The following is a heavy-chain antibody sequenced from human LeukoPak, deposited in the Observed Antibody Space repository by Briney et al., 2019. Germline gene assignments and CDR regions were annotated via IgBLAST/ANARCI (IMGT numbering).Heavy chain of an antibody. Sequence: ASVKVSCKASGYTFTSYAMHWVRQAPGQRLEWMGWINAGNGNTKYSQKFQGRVTMTRDTSTSTVYMELSSLRSEDTAVYYCAREYYYGSGSYSGNWFDPWGQGTLVTVSS. J-gene: IGHJ5*02. CDR2: INAGNGNT. CDR3: AREYYYGSGSYSGNWFDP. V-gene: IGHV1-3*01. D-gene: IGHD3-10*01. CDR1: GYTFTSYA.